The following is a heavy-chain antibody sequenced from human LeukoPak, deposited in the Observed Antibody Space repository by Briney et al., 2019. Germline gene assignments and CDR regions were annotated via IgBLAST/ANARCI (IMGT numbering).Heavy chain of an antibody. CDR2: IYYSGST. D-gene: IGHD3-22*01. Sequence: SETLSLTCTVSGGSISSYYWSWIRQPPGKGLEWIGYIYYSGSTNYNPSLKSRVTISVDTSKNQFSLNLSSVTAADTAVYYCARDKRHYYDSTGYNYMDVWGKGTTVTVSS. CDR1: GGSISSYY. CDR3: ARDKRHYYDSTGYNYMDV. V-gene: IGHV4-59*12. J-gene: IGHJ6*03.